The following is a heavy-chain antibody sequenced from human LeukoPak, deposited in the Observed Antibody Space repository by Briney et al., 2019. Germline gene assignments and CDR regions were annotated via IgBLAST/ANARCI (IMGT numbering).Heavy chain of an antibody. CDR1: GFTFSSYG. Sequence: GGSLRLSCAASGFTFSSYGMHWVRQAPGKVLEWVAFIRYDGSNKYYADSVKGRFTISRDNSKNTLYLQMNSLRAEDTAVYYCAKERDTAMVTIDYWGQGTLVTVSS. V-gene: IGHV3-30*02. J-gene: IGHJ4*02. CDR3: AKERDTAMVTIDY. D-gene: IGHD5-18*01. CDR2: IRYDGSNK.